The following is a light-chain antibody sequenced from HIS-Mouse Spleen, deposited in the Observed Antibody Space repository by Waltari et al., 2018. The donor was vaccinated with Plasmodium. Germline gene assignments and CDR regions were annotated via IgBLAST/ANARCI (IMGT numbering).Light chain of an antibody. CDR2: ADS. J-gene: IGLJ3*02. CDR1: ALPKKY. Sequence: SYELTQPPSVSVSPGQTARITCSGDALPKKYAYWYQQKSGQAPVLVIYADSKRPSGMPEGFSGSSSGTMATLTISGAQVEEEADYYCYSTDSSGNHRVFGGGTKLTVL. V-gene: IGLV3-10*01. CDR3: YSTDSSGNHRV.